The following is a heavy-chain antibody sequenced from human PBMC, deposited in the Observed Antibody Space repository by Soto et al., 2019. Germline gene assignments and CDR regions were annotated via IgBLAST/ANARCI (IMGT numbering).Heavy chain of an antibody. Sequence: SETLCLTCPVSGGSISGCYWYWIRQPPGKGLGWVGYIYYSGSTNYNPSLKSRVTISVDTSKNQFSLKLSSVTAADTAVYYCARGRPQKGGYCSSTSCYSYYYYYMDVWGKGTTVTVSS. V-gene: IGHV4-59*01. CDR3: ARGRPQKGGYCSSTSCYSYYYYYMDV. CDR1: GGSISGCY. J-gene: IGHJ6*03. D-gene: IGHD2-2*01. CDR2: IYYSGST.